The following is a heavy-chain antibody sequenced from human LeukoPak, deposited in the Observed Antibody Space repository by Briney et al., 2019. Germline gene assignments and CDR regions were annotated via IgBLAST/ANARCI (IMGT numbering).Heavy chain of an antibody. CDR1: GGSISSYY. Sequence: SETLSLTCTVSGGSISSYYWSWIRQPPGKGLEWIGYIYYSGSTNYNPSLKGRVTISVDTSENQFSLKLSSVTAADTAVYYCARRRYDFWSGYSTDAFDIWGQGTMVTVSS. CDR2: IYYSGST. J-gene: IGHJ3*02. D-gene: IGHD3-3*01. CDR3: ARRRYDFWSGYSTDAFDI. V-gene: IGHV4-59*01.